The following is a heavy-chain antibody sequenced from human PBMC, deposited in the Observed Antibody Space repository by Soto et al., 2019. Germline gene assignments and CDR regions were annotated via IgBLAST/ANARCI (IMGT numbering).Heavy chain of an antibody. V-gene: IGHV4-31*03. CDR1: GGSISSGGYY. Sequence: QVQLQESGPGLVKPSQTLSLTCTVSGGSISSGGYYWSWIRQHPGKVLEWIGYIYYSGSTYYNPSLKSRVTISVDTSKNQFSLKLSSVTAADTAVYYCARVVGGAARAWFDPWGQGTLVTVSS. CDR3: ARVVGGAARAWFDP. J-gene: IGHJ5*02. D-gene: IGHD6-13*01. CDR2: IYYSGST.